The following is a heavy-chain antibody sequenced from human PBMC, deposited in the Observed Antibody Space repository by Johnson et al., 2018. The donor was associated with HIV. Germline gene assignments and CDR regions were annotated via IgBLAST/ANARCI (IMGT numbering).Heavy chain of an antibody. CDR3: AKDEAQTLASAGRDAFDF. D-gene: IGHD6-13*01. CDR2: IGTTGDT. Sequence: VQLVESGGGVVQPGRSLRLSCAASGFTFSSYAMHWVRQATGEGLQWVSVIGTTGDTYYVVSVKGRFTISRDNSKNTLYLQMNGLRPEDTAVYYCAKDEAQTLASAGRDAFDFWGQGTAVTV. CDR1: GFTFSSYA. V-gene: IGHV3-13*01. J-gene: IGHJ3*01.